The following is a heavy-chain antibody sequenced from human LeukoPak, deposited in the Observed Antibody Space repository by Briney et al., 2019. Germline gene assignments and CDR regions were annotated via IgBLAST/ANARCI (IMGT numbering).Heavy chain of an antibody. CDR2: IRYDGSNK. V-gene: IGHV3-30*02. J-gene: IGHJ3*02. D-gene: IGHD2-15*01. Sequence: GGSLRLSCAASGFTFSSYGMRWVRQAPGKGLEWVAFIRYDGSNKYYADSVKGRFTISRDNSKNTLYLQMNSLRAEDTAVYYCAKDGGSDPDSFDIWGQGTMVTVSS. CDR3: AKDGGSDPDSFDI. CDR1: GFTFSSYG.